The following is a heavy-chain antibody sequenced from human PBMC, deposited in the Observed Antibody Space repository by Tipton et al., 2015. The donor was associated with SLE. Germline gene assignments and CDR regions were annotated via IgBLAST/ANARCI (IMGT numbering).Heavy chain of an antibody. V-gene: IGHV3-21*01. CDR3: ARASCNGDECYGRPYFDS. Sequence: SLRLSCATSGFTFTTYGFHWVRRAPGKGLEWVAHISSGSTYKYYATSVKGRFVISRDNANNSLFLQMNSLRAEDTAVYYCARASCNGDECYGRPYFDSWGQGTLVTVSS. CDR1: GFTFTTYG. J-gene: IGHJ4*02. D-gene: IGHD2-8*02. CDR2: ISSGSTYK.